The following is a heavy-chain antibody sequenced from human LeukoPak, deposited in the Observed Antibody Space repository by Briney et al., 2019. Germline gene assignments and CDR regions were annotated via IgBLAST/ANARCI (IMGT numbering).Heavy chain of an antibody. V-gene: IGHV4-59*08. J-gene: IGHJ6*02. CDR3: ARLGGGDDYAWGSHYYYYGMDV. CDR2: IYYSGST. D-gene: IGHD3-16*01. CDR1: CGSISSYY. Sequence: PSETLSLTCTVSCGSISSYYWSWIRQPPGKGLEWIGYIYYSGSTNYNPSLKSRVTISVDTSKNQFSLKLSSVTAADTAVYYCARLGGGDDYAWGSHYYYYGMDVWGQGTTVTVSS.